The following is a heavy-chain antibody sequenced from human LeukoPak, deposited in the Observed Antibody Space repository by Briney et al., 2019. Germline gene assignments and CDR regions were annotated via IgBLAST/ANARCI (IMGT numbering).Heavy chain of an antibody. Sequence: GGSLRLSCAASGFTLSSYWMDWVRQAPGRGRVWVSRINSDGSSTTYADSVTGRFTISRDNAKNTLYLQMNSRRAEDTAVYYCARLYSSSLGLDYWGQGILVTVSS. J-gene: IGHJ4*02. CDR2: INSDGSST. D-gene: IGHD6-6*01. V-gene: IGHV3-74*01. CDR3: ARLYSSSLGLDY. CDR1: GFTLSSYW.